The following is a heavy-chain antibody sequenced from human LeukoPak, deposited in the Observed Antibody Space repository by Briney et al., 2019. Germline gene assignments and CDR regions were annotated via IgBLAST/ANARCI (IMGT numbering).Heavy chain of an antibody. J-gene: IGHJ4*02. CDR3: ACVPAAIPYYFDY. Sequence: SETLSLTCTVSGGSISSYYWSWIRQPPGKGLEWIGYIYYSGSTNYNPSLKSRVTISVDTSKNQFSLKLSSVTAADTAVYYCACVPAAIPYYFDYWGQGTLVTASS. D-gene: IGHD2-2*01. CDR2: IYYSGST. CDR1: GGSISSYY. V-gene: IGHV4-59*08.